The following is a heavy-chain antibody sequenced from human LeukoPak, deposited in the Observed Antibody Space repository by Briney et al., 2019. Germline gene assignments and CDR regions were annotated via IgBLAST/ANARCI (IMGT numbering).Heavy chain of an antibody. CDR3: ANTDNFGEDIAAAGIDFDY. CDR1: GFTFSSYG. V-gene: IGHV3-30*02. J-gene: IGHJ4*02. D-gene: IGHD6-13*01. CDR2: IRYDGSNK. Sequence: GGSLRLSCAASGFTFSSYGMHWVRQAPGKGLEWVAFIRYDGSNKYYADSAKGRFTISRDNSKNTLYLQMNSLRAEDTAVYYCANTDNFGEDIAAAGIDFDYWGQGTLVTVSS.